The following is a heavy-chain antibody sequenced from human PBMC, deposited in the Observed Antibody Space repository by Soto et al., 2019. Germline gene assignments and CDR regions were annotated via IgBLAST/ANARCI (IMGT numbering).Heavy chain of an antibody. CDR2: IYYSGST. V-gene: IGHV4-39*01. Sequence: SETLSLTCTVSGGSISSSSYYWGWIRQPPGKGLEWIGSIYYSGSTYYNPSLKSRVTISVDTSKNQFSLKLSSVTAADTAVYYCAGHSYYYDSSGLGAFDIWGQGTMVTVSS. CDR3: AGHSYYYDSSGLGAFDI. CDR1: GGSISSSSYY. J-gene: IGHJ3*02. D-gene: IGHD3-22*01.